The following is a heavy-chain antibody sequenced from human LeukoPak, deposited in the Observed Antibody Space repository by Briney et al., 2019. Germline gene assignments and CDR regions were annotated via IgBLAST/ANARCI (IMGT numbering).Heavy chain of an antibody. V-gene: IGHV1-18*01. CDR3: ARTYYDFWSGYLMDV. CDR2: ISAYNGNT. J-gene: IGHJ6*03. Sequence: ASVKVSCKASGYTFTSYGISWVRQAPGQRLEWMGWISAYNGNTNYAQKLQGRVTMTTDTSTSTAYMELRSLRSDDTAVYYCARTYYDFWSGYLMDVWGKGTTVTVSS. CDR1: GYTFTSYG. D-gene: IGHD3-3*01.